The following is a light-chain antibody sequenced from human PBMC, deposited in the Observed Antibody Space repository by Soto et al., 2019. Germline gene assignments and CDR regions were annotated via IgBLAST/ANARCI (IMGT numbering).Light chain of an antibody. CDR3: QQCYRPPYT. V-gene: IGKV3-11*01. J-gene: IGKJ2*01. Sequence: EIVLTQSPATLSLSPGERATLSCRASQTVSSYLAWYQQKPGQAPRLLIYDASNRATGIPARFSGSGSGTDFALTINSLVPEDSAVYYCQQCYRPPYTFGQGTKLEIK. CDR1: QTVSSY. CDR2: DAS.